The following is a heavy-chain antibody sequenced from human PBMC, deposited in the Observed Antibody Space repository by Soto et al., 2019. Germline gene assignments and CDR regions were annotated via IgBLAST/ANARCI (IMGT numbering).Heavy chain of an antibody. CDR2: IYPGDSDT. D-gene: IGHD3-22*01. CDR1: GYSLTSYW. J-gene: IGHJ4*02. Sequence: GESLKISCKGSGYSLTSYWIGWVRQMPGKGLEWMGIIYPGDSDTRYSPSFQGQVTISADKSISTAYLQWSSLKASDTAMYYCARLFLEEYYYDSSGYYLFDYWGQGTLVTVSS. CDR3: ARLFLEEYYYDSSGYYLFDY. V-gene: IGHV5-51*01.